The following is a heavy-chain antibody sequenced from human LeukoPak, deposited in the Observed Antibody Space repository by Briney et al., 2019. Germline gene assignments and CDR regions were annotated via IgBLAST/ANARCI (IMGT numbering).Heavy chain of an antibody. CDR2: INPNSGGT. CDR1: GYTFTGYY. J-gene: IGHJ4*02. Sequence: ASVKVSCKASGYTFTGYYMHWVRQAPGQGLEWMGRINPNSGGTNYAQKFQGRVTMTSDTSISTAYMELSRLRSDDPAVYYCARVSGSSWGGDFDYWGQGPLVTVSS. V-gene: IGHV1-2*06. D-gene: IGHD6-13*01. CDR3: ARVSGSSWGGDFDY.